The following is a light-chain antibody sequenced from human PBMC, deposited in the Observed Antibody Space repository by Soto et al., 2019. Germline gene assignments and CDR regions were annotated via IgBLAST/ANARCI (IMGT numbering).Light chain of an antibody. J-gene: IGKJ3*01. CDR1: QSVSSN. V-gene: IGKV3-15*01. CDR3: QQYNHWSFT. Sequence: EIVMTQSPATLSVSPGERATLSCRASQSVSSNLAWYQQKPGQAPRILIYGASTRATGIPARFAGSGSGTEFTLTVSSVQSEDFAVYYGQQYNHWSFTFGPGTIVYIK. CDR2: GAS.